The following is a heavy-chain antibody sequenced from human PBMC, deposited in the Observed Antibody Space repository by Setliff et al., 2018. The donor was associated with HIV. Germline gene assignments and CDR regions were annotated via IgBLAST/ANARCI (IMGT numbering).Heavy chain of an antibody. CDR1: GGSISSYY. CDR2: IYTSGST. CDR3: AKYSGGESDY. D-gene: IGHD2-21*01. J-gene: IGHJ4*02. Sequence: SETLSLTCTVSGGSISSYYWSWIRQPPGKGLEWIGYIYTSGSTNYNPSLKSRVTISVDTSKNQFSPKLSSVTAADTAVYYCAKYSGGESDYWGQGTLVTVSS. V-gene: IGHV4-4*08.